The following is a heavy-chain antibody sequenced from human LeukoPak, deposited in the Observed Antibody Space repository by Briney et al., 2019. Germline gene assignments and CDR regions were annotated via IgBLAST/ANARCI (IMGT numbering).Heavy chain of an antibody. D-gene: IGHD5-12*01. CDR2: ISSSGSTI. V-gene: IGHV3-11*04. Sequence: GGSLRLSCAAYGFTFSDYYMSWIRQAPGKGLEWVSYISSSGSTISYADSVKGRFTISRDNAKNSLYLHMNSLRAEDSAVYYCARGGEWLRFAFDIWGQGTMVTVSS. CDR1: GFTFSDYY. CDR3: ARGGEWLRFAFDI. J-gene: IGHJ3*02.